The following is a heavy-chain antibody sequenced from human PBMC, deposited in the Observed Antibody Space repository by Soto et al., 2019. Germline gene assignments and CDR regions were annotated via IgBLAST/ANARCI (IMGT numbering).Heavy chain of an antibody. Sequence: GGSLRLSCAASGFTFSSYEMNWVRQAPGKGLEWVSYISSSGSTIYYADSVKGRFTISRDNAKNSLYLQMNSLRAEDTAVYYCARSGYSYGADYWGQGTLVTVSS. V-gene: IGHV3-48*03. CDR3: ARSGYSYGADY. CDR1: GFTFSSYE. CDR2: ISSSGSTI. J-gene: IGHJ4*02. D-gene: IGHD5-18*01.